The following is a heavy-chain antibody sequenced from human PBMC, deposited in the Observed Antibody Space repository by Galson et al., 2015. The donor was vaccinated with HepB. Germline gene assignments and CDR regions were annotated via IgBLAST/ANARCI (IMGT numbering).Heavy chain of an antibody. J-gene: IGHJ4*02. CDR3: ARQLDNWNDVPLDY. CDR1: GGSISSSSYY. CDR2: IYYTGST. D-gene: IGHD1-20*01. V-gene: IGHV4-39*01. Sequence: ETLSLTCTVSGGSISSSSYYWGWIRQPPGKGLEWIGNIYYTGSTYYDPSLKSRVTISVDTSNNQFSLKLSSVTAADTAVYYCARQLDNWNDVPLDYWGQGTLVTVSS.